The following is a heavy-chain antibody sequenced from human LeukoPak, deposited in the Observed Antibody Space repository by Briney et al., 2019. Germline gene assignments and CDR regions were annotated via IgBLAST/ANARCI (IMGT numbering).Heavy chain of an antibody. CDR2: ISGSGDST. CDR3: AKDNDGYETFDY. D-gene: IGHD5-12*01. V-gene: IGHV3-23*01. J-gene: IGHJ4*02. CDR1: GFTFSSYA. Sequence: GGSLRLSCAASGFTFSSYAMSWVRQAPGKGLEWVSAISGSGDSTYYADSVKGRFTISRDNSKNTLYLQMNSLRAEDTAVYYCAKDNDGYETFDYWGQGTLVTVSS.